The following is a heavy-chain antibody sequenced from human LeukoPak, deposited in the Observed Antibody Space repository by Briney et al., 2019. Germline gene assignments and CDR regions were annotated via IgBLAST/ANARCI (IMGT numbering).Heavy chain of an antibody. D-gene: IGHD2-2*01. CDR3: AINQRGEYAFDI. Sequence: ASVNVSCKSSGGTFSSYAISWVRQPPGQGREWVGRVIPILAIANYAQKFQARVTTTADKSTSTAYMEVSSMRSEVTAVYCCAINQRGEYAFDIWGQGKRVTVSS. J-gene: IGHJ3*02. CDR1: GGTFSSYA. V-gene: IGHV1-69*04. CDR2: VIPILAIA.